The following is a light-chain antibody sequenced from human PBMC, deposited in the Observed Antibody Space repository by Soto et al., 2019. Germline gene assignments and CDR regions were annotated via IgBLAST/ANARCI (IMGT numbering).Light chain of an antibody. CDR3: QQYYNWRYT. CDR2: GAS. J-gene: IGKJ2*01. Sequence: EIVMTQSPATLSVSPGERATLSCRASESIRSSLAWYQLRPGQAPRLLIYGASTRATGIPARFSGSGSGTECTLTISSLQSEDCAVYYCQQYYNWRYTFGQGTKLEIK. V-gene: IGKV3-15*01. CDR1: ESIRSS.